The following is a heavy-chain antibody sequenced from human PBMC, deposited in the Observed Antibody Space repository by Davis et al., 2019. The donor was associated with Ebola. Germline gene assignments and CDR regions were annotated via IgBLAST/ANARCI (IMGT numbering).Heavy chain of an antibody. D-gene: IGHD6-13*01. CDR1: GFTLSNYE. CDR2: ISSSGTTI. CDR3: AKVGIAGEFDY. Sequence: GGSLRLSCAASGFTLSNYEMNWVRQAPGKGLEWVSYISSSGTTIHYGDSVKGRFTISRDNAKNSLYLQMNSLRAEDTALYYCAKVGIAGEFDYWGQGTLVTVSS. J-gene: IGHJ4*02. V-gene: IGHV3-48*03.